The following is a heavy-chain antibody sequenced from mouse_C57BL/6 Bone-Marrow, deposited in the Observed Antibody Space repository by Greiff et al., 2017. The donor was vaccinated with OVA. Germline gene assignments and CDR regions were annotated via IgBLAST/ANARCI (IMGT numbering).Heavy chain of an antibody. CDR3: ARWNWTPTLYFDY. CDR2: INPSSGYT. V-gene: IGHV1-4*01. J-gene: IGHJ2*01. Sequence: VKLVESGAELARPGASVKMSCKASGYTFTSYTMHWVKQRPGQGLEWIGYINPSSGYTKYNQKFKDKATLTADKSSSTAYMQLSSLPSEDSAVYYCARWNWTPTLYFDYWGQGTTLTVSS. CDR1: GYTFTSYT. D-gene: IGHD4-1*01.